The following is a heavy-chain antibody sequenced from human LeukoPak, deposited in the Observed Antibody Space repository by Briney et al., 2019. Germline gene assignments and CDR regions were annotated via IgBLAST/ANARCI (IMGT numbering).Heavy chain of an antibody. D-gene: IGHD3-10*01. CDR3: ASGYYDSGSYGGDAFNI. CDR1: GYTFTVYY. CDR2: INPNSGDT. J-gene: IGHJ3*02. V-gene: IGHV1-2*02. Sequence: ASVKVSCKASGYTFTVYYMHWVRQAPGQGLEWMGWINPNSGDTSYAQKFQGRVTITRDTSISTAFMELSRLTSDDTAVYYCASGYYDSGSYGGDAFNIWGQGTMVTVSS.